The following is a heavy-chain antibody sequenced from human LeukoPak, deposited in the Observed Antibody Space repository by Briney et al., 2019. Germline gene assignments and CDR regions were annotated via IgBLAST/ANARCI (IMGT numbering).Heavy chain of an antibody. D-gene: IGHD3-10*01. CDR1: GGSFSGYY. J-gene: IGHJ4*02. Sequence: SETLSLACAVYGGSFSGYYWSWIRQPPGKGLEWIGEINHSGSTNYNPSLKSRVTISVDTSKNQFSLKLSSVTAADTAVYYCARQRGGLWFGAFDYWGQGTLVTVSS. V-gene: IGHV4-34*01. CDR3: ARQRGGLWFGAFDY. CDR2: INHSGST.